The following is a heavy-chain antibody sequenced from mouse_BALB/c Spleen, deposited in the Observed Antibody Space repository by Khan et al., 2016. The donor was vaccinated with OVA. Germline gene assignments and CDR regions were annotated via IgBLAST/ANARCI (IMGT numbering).Heavy chain of an antibody. CDR1: GYSITSDYA. D-gene: IGHD2-3*01. CDR2: ISSSGST. V-gene: IGHV3-2*02. Sequence: EVQLQESGPGLVKPSQSLSLTCTVTGYSITSDYAWNWLRQFPGNKLEWMGYISSSGSTNYNQALKSRISITRDTSKNQFFLQLNSVTTEDTATXYCARDGSRYNYAMDYWGQGTSVTVSS. CDR3: ARDGSRYNYAMDY. J-gene: IGHJ4*01.